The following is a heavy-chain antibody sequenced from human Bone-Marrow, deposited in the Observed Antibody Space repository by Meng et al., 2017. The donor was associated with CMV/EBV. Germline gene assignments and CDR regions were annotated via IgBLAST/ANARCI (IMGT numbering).Heavy chain of an antibody. CDR2: IYYSGST. CDR3: ARHRALELELLSRGAVDI. J-gene: IGHJ3*02. CDR1: GGSISSYY. D-gene: IGHD1-26*01. Sequence: SETLSVTCTVSGGSISSYYWSWTRQPPGKGLEWIGYIYYSGSTNYNPSLKSRVTISVDTSKNQFSLKLSSVTAADTAVYYCARHRALELELLSRGAVDIWGQGTMVTVSS. V-gene: IGHV4-59*08.